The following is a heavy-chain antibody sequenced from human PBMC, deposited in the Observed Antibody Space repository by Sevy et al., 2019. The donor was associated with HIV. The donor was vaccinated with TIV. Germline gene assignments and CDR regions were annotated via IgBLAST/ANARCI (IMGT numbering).Heavy chain of an antibody. V-gene: IGHV3-72*01. J-gene: IGHJ4*02. Sequence: GGSLRLSCVASGFTFSDHYMEWVRQAPGKGLEWVGRTRNKADGYTTENAASVKGRFTISRDDSKNSLYVQMNSLKTEDTAVYYCATHAGIAAAGRVFDYWGQGTLVIVSS. CDR2: TRNKADGYTT. D-gene: IGHD6-13*01. CDR1: GFTFSDHY. CDR3: ATHAGIAAAGRVFDY.